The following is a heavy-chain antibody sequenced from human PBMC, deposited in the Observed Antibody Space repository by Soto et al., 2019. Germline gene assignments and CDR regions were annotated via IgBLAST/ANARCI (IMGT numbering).Heavy chain of an antibody. CDR3: TAGIYYDILTGYHNVAY. D-gene: IGHD3-9*01. CDR2: IKGKTDGGTS. CDR1: GFNLSHPW. Sequence: GGSLRLSCVASGFNLSHPWMTWVRQAAGKGLEWVGRIKGKTDGGTSDYAAPVKGRATISRDDSKNTVYLQMSSLKTEDTAVYYCTAGIYYDILTGYHNVAYWGQGALVTVSS. V-gene: IGHV3-15*01. J-gene: IGHJ4*02.